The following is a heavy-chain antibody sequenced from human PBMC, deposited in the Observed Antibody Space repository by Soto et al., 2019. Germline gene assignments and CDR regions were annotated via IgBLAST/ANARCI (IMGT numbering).Heavy chain of an antibody. Sequence: SETLSLTCTVSGGSISGRCWSWVRQPPGKGLEWIGYFCYTGSTNYNPSLKSRVTISVDRSKTQCSLKLTSVTAADTAVYYCAKSHYDSSGYYIIDHWGQGTLVTVSS. D-gene: IGHD3-22*01. J-gene: IGHJ5*02. CDR2: FCYTGST. CDR3: AKSHYDSSGYYIIDH. V-gene: IGHV4-59*01. CDR1: GGSISGRC.